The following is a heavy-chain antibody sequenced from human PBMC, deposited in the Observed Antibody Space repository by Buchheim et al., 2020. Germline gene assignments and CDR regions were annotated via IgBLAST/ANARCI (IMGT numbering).Heavy chain of an antibody. CDR3: AKDRFGYTNSWYYFDF. Sequence: QVQLVESGGGVVQPGRSLRLSCAASGFTFSSYGMHWVRQAPGKGLEWVAVMSYDGGNKYYADSVKGRFTISRDNSKNTLYLQMNSLRAEDTAVYYCAKDRFGYTNSWYYFDFWGQGTL. J-gene: IGHJ4*02. V-gene: IGHV3-30*18. CDR1: GFTFSSYG. D-gene: IGHD6-13*01. CDR2: MSYDGGNK.